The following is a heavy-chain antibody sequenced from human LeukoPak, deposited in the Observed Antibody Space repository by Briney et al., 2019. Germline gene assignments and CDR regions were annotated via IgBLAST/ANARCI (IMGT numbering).Heavy chain of an antibody. V-gene: IGHV3-21*01. CDR2: ISGSSDAI. CDR3: ARDNPTWGY. CDR1: GFTFSSYS. J-gene: IGHJ4*02. Sequence: GGSLRLSCAASGFTFSSYSMNWVRQAPGKGLEWVSSISGSSDAIYYADSVRGRFTISRDNAKNSLYLQMNSLRAEDTAVYYCARDNPTWGYWGQGTLVTVSS. D-gene: IGHD3-16*01.